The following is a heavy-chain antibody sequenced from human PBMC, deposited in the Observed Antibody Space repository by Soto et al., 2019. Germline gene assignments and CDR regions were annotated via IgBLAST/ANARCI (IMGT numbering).Heavy chain of an antibody. CDR2: ISWNSGSI. D-gene: IGHD6-13*01. CDR3: AKDMRPYSSSWYFAFDI. V-gene: IGHV3-9*01. CDR1: GFTFDDYA. J-gene: IGHJ3*02. Sequence: SLRLSCAASGFTFDDYAMHWVRQAPGKGLEWVSGISWNSGSIGYADSVRGRFTISRDNAKNSLYLQMNSLRAEDTALYYCAKDMRPYSSSWYFAFDIWGQGTMVTVSS.